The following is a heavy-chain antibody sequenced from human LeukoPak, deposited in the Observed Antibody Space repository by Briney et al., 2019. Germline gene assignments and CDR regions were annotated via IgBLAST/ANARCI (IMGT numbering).Heavy chain of an antibody. D-gene: IGHD3-10*01. CDR1: GYTFTGYY. CDR3: ACHRDYYGSGSYLAFDI. V-gene: IGHV1-2*02. CDR2: INPNSGGT. Sequence: GASVKVSCKASGYTFTGYYMHWVRQAPVRGLEWMRWINPNSGGTNYAQKFQGRVTMTRDTSISTAYMELSRLRSDDTAVYYCACHRDYYGSGSYLAFDIWGQGTMVTVSS. J-gene: IGHJ3*02.